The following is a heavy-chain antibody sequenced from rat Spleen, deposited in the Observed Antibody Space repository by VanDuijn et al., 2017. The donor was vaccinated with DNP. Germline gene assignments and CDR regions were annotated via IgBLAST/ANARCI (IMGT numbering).Heavy chain of an antibody. CDR3: AKGYYDAAMDA. CDR1: GFTFSSYW. D-gene: IGHD1-12*01. Sequence: EVQLVESGGDLVQPGRSLKLSCVASGFTFSSYWMYWIRQTPGKGLEWVASINTDGGSTYYADSVKGRFTSSRDNAENTVYLQINSLRSEDTATYYCAKGYYDAAMDAWGQGTSVTVSS. CDR2: INTDGGST. V-gene: IGHV5-58*01. J-gene: IGHJ4*01.